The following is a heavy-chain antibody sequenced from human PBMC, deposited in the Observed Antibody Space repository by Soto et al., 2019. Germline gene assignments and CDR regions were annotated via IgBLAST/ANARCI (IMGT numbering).Heavy chain of an antibody. V-gene: IGHV4-39*01. CDR3: ARCTIFGVVIINAFDI. D-gene: IGHD3-3*01. Sequence: QLQLQESGPGLVKPSETLSLTCTVSGGSISSSSYYWGWIRQPPGKGLEWIGSIYYSGSTYYNPSLKSRVTISVDTSKNQFSLKLSSVTAADTAVYYCARCTIFGVVIINAFDIWGQGTMVTVSS. J-gene: IGHJ3*02. CDR2: IYYSGST. CDR1: GGSISSSSYY.